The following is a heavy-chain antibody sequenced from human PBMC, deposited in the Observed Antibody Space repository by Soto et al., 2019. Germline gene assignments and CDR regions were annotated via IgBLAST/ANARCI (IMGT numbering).Heavy chain of an antibody. V-gene: IGHV1-18*01. Sequence: QVHLVQSGAEVKKPGASVKVSCKTSGYTFTRYGISWVRQAPGQGLEWMGWISGYDGRTNLAQKVQDRVTMTTDTSTSTVYMELRSLSSDDTAVDYCAREGDVPYYYYGMDVWGQGTTVTVSS. CDR2: ISGYDGRT. CDR3: AREGDVPYYYYGMDV. J-gene: IGHJ6*02. D-gene: IGHD2-21*02. CDR1: GYTFTRYG.